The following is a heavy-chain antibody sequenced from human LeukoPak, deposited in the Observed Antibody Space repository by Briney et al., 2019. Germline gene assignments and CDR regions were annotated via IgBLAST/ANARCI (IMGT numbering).Heavy chain of an antibody. J-gene: IGHJ4*02. CDR3: AKGTIFGVVGAFDY. V-gene: IGHV3-9*01. CDR1: GFTFDDYA. D-gene: IGHD3-3*01. CDR2: ISWNSGSI. Sequence: GGSLRLSCAASGFTFDDYAMHWVRQAPGKGLEWVSGISWNSGSIGYADSVKGRFTISRDNAKNSLYLQMNSLRAEDTALYYCAKGTIFGVVGAFDYWGQGTLVTVSS.